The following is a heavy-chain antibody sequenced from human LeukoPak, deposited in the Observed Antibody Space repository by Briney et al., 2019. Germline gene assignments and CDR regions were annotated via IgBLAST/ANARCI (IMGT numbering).Heavy chain of an antibody. J-gene: IGHJ4*02. CDR2: INPSGGST. CDR3: ARPLNDYGDWKLLDY. CDR1: GYTFTSYY. D-gene: IGHD4-17*01. V-gene: IGHV1-46*01. Sequence: APVKVSSKASGYTFTSYYMPWVRQAPGQGLEWMGNINPSGGSTSYAQKFQGRVTMTRDTSTSTVYMELSSLRSEDTAVYYCARPLNDYGDWKLLDYWGQGTLVTVSS.